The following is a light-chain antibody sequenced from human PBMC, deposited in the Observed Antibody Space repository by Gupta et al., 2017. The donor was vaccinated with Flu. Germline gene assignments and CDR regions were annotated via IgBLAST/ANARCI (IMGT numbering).Light chain of an antibody. CDR1: QTVSSS. CDR2: GAS. V-gene: IGKV3-15*01. CDR3: QQYNDWPIT. J-gene: IGKJ5*01. Sequence: EIVMTQSPATLSLSPGERATLSCRASQTVSSSLAWYQQKPGQAPRLLIYGASTRATGIPARFSGSGSGTEFTLTISSPQSGDFAVYYCQQYNDWPITFGQGTRLEIK.